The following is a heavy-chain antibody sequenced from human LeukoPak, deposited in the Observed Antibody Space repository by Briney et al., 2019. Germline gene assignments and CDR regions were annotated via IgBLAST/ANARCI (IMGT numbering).Heavy chain of an antibody. D-gene: IGHD6-13*01. V-gene: IGHV3-13*01. Sequence: GGSLRLSCAASGFTFSSYDMHWVHQATGKGLEWVSAIGTAGDTYYPGSVKGRFTISRENAKNSLYLQMNSLRAGDTAVYYCARVDGYSSSWSYDYWGQGTLVTVSS. CDR2: IGTAGDT. CDR1: GFTFSSYD. J-gene: IGHJ4*02. CDR3: ARVDGYSSSWSYDY.